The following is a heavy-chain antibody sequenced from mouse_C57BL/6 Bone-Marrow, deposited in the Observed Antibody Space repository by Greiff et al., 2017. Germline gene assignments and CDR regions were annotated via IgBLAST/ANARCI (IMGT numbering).Heavy chain of an antibody. CDR3: ARSFITTVVAPYYAMDY. V-gene: IGHV1-81*01. CDR2: IYPRSGTT. D-gene: IGHD1-1*01. Sequence: VQLQQSGAELARPGASVKLSCKASGYTFTSYGISWVKQRTGQGLEWIGEIYPRSGTTYYNEKFKGKATLTADKSSSTAYMELRSLTSEDSAVYFCARSFITTVVAPYYAMDYWGQGTSVTVSS. J-gene: IGHJ4*01. CDR1: GYTFTSYG.